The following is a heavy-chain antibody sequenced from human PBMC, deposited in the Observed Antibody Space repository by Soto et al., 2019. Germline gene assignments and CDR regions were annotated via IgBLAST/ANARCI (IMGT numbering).Heavy chain of an antibody. Sequence: LRLSCAASGFTFSSYGMHWVRQAPGKGLEWVAVIWYDGSNKYYADSVKGRFTISRDNSKNTLYLQMNSLRAEDTAVYYCARGSSGWPADAFDIWGQGTMVTVSS. V-gene: IGHV3-33*01. D-gene: IGHD6-19*01. CDR1: GFTFSSYG. CDR3: ARGSSGWPADAFDI. J-gene: IGHJ3*02. CDR2: IWYDGSNK.